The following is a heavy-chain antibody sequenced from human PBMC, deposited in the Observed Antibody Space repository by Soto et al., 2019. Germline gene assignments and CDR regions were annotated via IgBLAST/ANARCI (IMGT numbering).Heavy chain of an antibody. CDR3: AHWRSYQFWSGYYTGAHLDY. CDR2: INHSGST. CDR1: GGSFSGYY. V-gene: IGHV4-34*01. J-gene: IGHJ4*01. D-gene: IGHD3-3*01. Sequence: KASETLSLTCAVYGGSFSGYYWSWIRQPPGKGLEWIGEINHSGSTNYNPSLKSRVTISVDTSKNHFSLKLSSVTAADTPVYYCAHWRSYQFWSGYYTGAHLDYWGPGTLVNASS.